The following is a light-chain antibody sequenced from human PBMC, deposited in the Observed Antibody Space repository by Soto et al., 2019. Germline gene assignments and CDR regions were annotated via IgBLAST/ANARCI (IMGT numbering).Light chain of an antibody. CDR3: QKYSSVIT. CDR2: GAS. CDR1: QGISSF. V-gene: IGKV1-27*01. J-gene: IGKJ5*01. Sequence: DIQMTQSPSSLSASVGDRVTITCRASQGISSFVAWYQQKPGKVPRLLISGASTFQSGVPSRFSGSGSGTDFTLTITSLQPEDVATYYCQKYSSVITFGQGTRLEIK.